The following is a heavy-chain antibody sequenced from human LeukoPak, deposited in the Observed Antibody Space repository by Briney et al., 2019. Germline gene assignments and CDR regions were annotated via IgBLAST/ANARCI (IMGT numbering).Heavy chain of an antibody. Sequence: GGSLRLSCAASGLSFSDHYMSWIRQAPGTGLEWVSYISSSGSSIYYADSVKGRFIISRDNAQKSLYLQMNSLRAEDTAVYYCTSKYGDSGAFHYWGQGTLVTVSS. CDR1: GLSFSDHY. D-gene: IGHD4-17*01. J-gene: IGHJ4*02. CDR2: ISSSGSSI. CDR3: TSKYGDSGAFHY. V-gene: IGHV3-11*01.